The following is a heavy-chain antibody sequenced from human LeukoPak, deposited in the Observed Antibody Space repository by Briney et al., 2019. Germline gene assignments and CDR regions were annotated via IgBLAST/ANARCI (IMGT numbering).Heavy chain of an antibody. CDR2: ISGSGGST. J-gene: IGHJ4*02. CDR3: GEGGYCSGGSCYSDLDY. Sequence: PGGSLRLSCAASGFTFSSYAMSWVRQAPGKGLEWVSAISGSGGSTYYADSVKGRFTISRDNSKNTLYLQMNSLRAEDTAVYYFGEGGYCSGGSCYSDLDYWDQGTLVTVSS. CDR1: GFTFSSYA. D-gene: IGHD2-15*01. V-gene: IGHV3-23*01.